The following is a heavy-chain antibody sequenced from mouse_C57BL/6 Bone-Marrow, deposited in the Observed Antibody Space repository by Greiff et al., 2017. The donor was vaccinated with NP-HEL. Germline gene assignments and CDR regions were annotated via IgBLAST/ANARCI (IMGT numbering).Heavy chain of an antibody. D-gene: IGHD1-1*01. Sequence: VQLQQPGTELVKPGASVKLSCKASGYTFTSYWMHWVKQRPGQGLEWIGNINPSNGGTNYNEKFKSKATLTVDKSSSTAYMQLSSLTSEDSAVYYCASPLLLERHYYAMDCWGQGTSVTVSS. CDR3: ASPLLLERHYYAMDC. CDR2: INPSNGGT. CDR1: GYTFTSYW. V-gene: IGHV1-53*01. J-gene: IGHJ4*01.